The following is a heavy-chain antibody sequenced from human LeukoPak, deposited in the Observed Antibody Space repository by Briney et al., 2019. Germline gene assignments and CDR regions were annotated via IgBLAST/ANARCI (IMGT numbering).Heavy chain of an antibody. V-gene: IGHV3-11*03. CDR2: ISTSSSYT. CDR1: GFTLSDDY. D-gene: IGHD5-12*01. J-gene: IGHJ4*02. CDR3: AKGGYQYYFDY. Sequence: GESLKISCAASGFTLSDDYMSWIRQAPGKGLEWVSYISTSSSYTNYADSVKGRFTISRDNAKNSLYLQMNSLRAEDTAVYYCAKGGYQYYFDYWGQGTLVTVSS.